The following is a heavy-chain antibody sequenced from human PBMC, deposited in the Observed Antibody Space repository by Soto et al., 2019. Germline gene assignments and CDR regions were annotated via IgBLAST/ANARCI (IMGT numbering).Heavy chain of an antibody. V-gene: IGHV3-30-3*01. Sequence: QVQLVESGGGVVQPGRSLRLSCAASGFTFSSYPIHWVRQAPGKGLEWVGSISYDGTSEDFADSLRGRFTLSRDNSKNMLWPQMNSLRSEDAAVCYRLRDYSAWLDFWGQGTLVTVSS. D-gene: IGHD2-21*01. J-gene: IGHJ5*01. CDR1: GFTFSSYP. CDR2: ISYDGTSE. CDR3: LRDYSAWLDF.